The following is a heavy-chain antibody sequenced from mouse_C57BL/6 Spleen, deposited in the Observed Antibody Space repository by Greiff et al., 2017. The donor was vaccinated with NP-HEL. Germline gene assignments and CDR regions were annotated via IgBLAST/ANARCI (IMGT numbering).Heavy chain of an antibody. V-gene: IGHV1-82*01. CDR2: IYPGDGDT. J-gene: IGHJ1*03. CDR1: GYAFSSSW. Sequence: QVQLQQSGPELVKPGASVKISCKASGYAFSSSWMNWVQQRPGKGLEWIGRIYPGDGDTNYNGKFKGKATLTADKSSSTAYMQLSSLTSEDSAVYFCARSSITTVVAPYWYFDVWGTGTTVTVSS. D-gene: IGHD1-1*01. CDR3: ARSSITTVVAPYWYFDV.